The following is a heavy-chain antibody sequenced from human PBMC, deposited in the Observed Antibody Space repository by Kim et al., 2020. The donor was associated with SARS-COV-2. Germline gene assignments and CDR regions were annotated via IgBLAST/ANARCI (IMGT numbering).Heavy chain of an antibody. D-gene: IGHD3-10*01. Sequence: NYHPSLKSRVTISVDTSKNQFSLKLSSVTAADTAVYYCARGPESAGLFDYWGQGTLVTVSS. J-gene: IGHJ4*02. V-gene: IGHV4-34*01. CDR3: ARGPESAGLFDY.